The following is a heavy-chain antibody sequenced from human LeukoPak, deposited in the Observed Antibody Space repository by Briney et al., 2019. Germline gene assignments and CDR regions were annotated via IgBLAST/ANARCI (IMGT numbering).Heavy chain of an antibody. D-gene: IGHD3-10*01. CDR1: GGSISSYY. Sequence: SETLSLTCTVSGGSISSYYWSWIRQPPGKGLEWIGYIYYSGSTNYNPSLKSRVTISVDTSKNQFSLKLSSVTAADTAVYYCATSMVRGVYADAAFDIWGQGTMVTVSS. CDR2: IYYSGST. J-gene: IGHJ3*02. V-gene: IGHV4-59*12. CDR3: ATSMVRGVYADAAFDI.